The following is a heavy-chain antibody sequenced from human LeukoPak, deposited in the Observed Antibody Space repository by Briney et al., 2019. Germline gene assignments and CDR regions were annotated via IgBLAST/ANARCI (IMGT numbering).Heavy chain of an antibody. J-gene: IGHJ4*02. CDR3: ARGPTTYYDILTGYSYSY. CDR1: GGSISSHY. D-gene: IGHD3-9*01. CDR2: IYYSGST. V-gene: IGHV4-59*11. Sequence: SETLSLTCTVSGGSISSHYWSWIRQPPGKGLEWIGYIYYSGSTNYNSSLKSRVTISVDTSKNQFSLKLSSVTAADTAVYYCARGPTTYYDILTGYSYSYWGQGTLVTVSS.